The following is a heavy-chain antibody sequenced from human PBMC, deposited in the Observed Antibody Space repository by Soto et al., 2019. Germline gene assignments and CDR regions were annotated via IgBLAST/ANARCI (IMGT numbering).Heavy chain of an antibody. V-gene: IGHV3-23*01. CDR1: GFICSSYD. CDR3: AKATATGGGAFDI. Sequence: GGSLGLSCAASGFICSSYDMSWVRQAPGKGLEWVSTILVDGRTFYVDSVKGQFTISRDSSKNTVYLQMNSLTAGDTALYYCAKATATGGGAFDICGQGTMVTVSS. CDR2: ILVDGRT. J-gene: IGHJ3*02. D-gene: IGHD2-8*02.